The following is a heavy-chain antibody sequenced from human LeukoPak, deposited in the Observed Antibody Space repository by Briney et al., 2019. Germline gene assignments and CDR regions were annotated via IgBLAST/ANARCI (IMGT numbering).Heavy chain of an antibody. CDR3: AKDDSSGVICDY. J-gene: IGHJ4*02. CDR1: GFTFSSYA. Sequence: GRSLRLSCAASGFTFSSYAMHWVRQAPGKGLEWVAVISYDGSNKYYADSVKGRFTISRDNSKNTLFLQMNSLRAEDTAVYYCAKDDSSGVICDYWGQGALVTVSS. CDR2: ISYDGSNK. V-gene: IGHV3-30-3*01. D-gene: IGHD3-22*01.